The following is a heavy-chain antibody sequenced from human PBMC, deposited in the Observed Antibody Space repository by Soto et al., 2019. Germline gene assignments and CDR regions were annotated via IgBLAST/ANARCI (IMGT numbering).Heavy chain of an antibody. CDR2: ISGSGGST. D-gene: IGHD3-22*01. Sequence: XESLRLFCAASGFTFSSYSMSWVRQAPGKGLEWVSAISGSGGSTYYADSVKGRFTISRDNSKNTLYLQMNSLRAEDTAVYYCAKDRNYDSSGYYYGWGQGTLVTVSS. CDR3: AKDRNYDSSGYYYG. V-gene: IGHV3-23*01. J-gene: IGHJ4*02. CDR1: GFTFSSYS.